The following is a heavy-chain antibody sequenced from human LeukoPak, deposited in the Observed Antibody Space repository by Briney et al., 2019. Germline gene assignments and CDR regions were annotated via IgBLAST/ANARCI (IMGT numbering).Heavy chain of an antibody. CDR1: GGSFSGYY. CDR2: INHSGST. CDR3: ARGRGYCSSTSCYKLGDWFDP. J-gene: IGHJ5*02. D-gene: IGHD2-2*02. Sequence: SETLSLTCAVYGGSFSGYYWSWIRQPPGKGLEWIGEINHSGSTNYNPSLKSRVTISVDTSKNQFSLKLSSVTAADTAVYYCARGRGYCSSTSCYKLGDWFDPWGQGTLVTVSS. V-gene: IGHV4-34*01.